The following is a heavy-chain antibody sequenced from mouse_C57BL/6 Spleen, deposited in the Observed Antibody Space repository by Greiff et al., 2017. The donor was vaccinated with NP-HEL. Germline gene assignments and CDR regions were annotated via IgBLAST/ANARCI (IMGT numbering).Heavy chain of an antibody. D-gene: IGHD1-1*01. CDR1: GFTFSSYA. Sequence: EVKLMESGEGLVKPGGSLKLSCAASGFTFSSYAMSWVRQTPEKRLEWVAYISSGGDYIYYADTVKGRFTISRDNARNTLYLQMSSLKSEDTAMYYCTRDRDYYGSYYAMDYWGQGTSVTVSS. CDR3: TRDRDYYGSYYAMDY. J-gene: IGHJ4*01. CDR2: ISSGGDYI. V-gene: IGHV5-9-1*02.